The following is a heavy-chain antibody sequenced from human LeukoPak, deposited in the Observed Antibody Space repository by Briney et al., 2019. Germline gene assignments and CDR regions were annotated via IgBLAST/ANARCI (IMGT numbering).Heavy chain of an antibody. CDR3: ARPCRPYYYYYMDV. Sequence: GRSLRLSCAACGFTFSSYGMHWVRQAPGKGLEWVAVIWYDGSNKYYADSVKGRFTISRDNSKNTLYLQMNSLRAEDTAVYYCARPCRPYYYYYMDVWGKGTTVTVSS. V-gene: IGHV3-33*01. J-gene: IGHJ6*03. CDR1: GFTFSSYG. D-gene: IGHD2-2*01. CDR2: IWYDGSNK.